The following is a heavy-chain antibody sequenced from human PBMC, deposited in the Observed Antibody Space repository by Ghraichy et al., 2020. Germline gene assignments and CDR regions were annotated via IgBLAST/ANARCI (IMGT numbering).Heavy chain of an antibody. V-gene: IGHV3-7*01. J-gene: IGHJ4*02. CDR3: ARGRNYVEDPFDY. D-gene: IGHD1-7*01. CDR1: GFTFSSYW. Sequence: GGSLRLSCAASGFTFSSYWMSWVRQAPGKGLEWVANIKQDGSEKYYVDSVKGRFTISRDNAKNSLYLQMNSLRAEDTAVYYCARGRNYVEDPFDYWGQGTLVTVSS. CDR2: IKQDGSEK.